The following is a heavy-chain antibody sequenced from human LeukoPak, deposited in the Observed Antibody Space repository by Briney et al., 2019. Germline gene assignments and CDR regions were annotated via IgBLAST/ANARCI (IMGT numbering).Heavy chain of an antibody. CDR3: ARGGMVRGVPDAFDL. CDR2: IKQDGIEK. V-gene: IGHV3-7*01. CDR1: GFTFSSYW. J-gene: IGHJ3*01. Sequence: QPGGSLRLSCAASGFTFSSYWMDWVRQVPGKGPEWVANIKQDGIEKYFVGSVRGRFAISRDNAKNLLYLQMTSLRVEDTAVYYCARGGMVRGVPDAFDLWGQGTMVTVSS. D-gene: IGHD3-10*01.